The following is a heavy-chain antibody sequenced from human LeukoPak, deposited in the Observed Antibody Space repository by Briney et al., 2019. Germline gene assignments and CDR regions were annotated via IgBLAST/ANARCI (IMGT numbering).Heavy chain of an antibody. CDR1: GGSISSGGYS. V-gene: IGHV4-30-2*01. CDR2: IYHSGST. CDR3: ARGIAVAGSKRGYFDY. J-gene: IGHJ4*02. Sequence: SQTLSLTCAVSGGSISSGGYSWSWIRQPPGKGLEWIGYIYHSGSTYYNPSLKSRVTISVDRSKNQFSLKLSSVTAADTAVCYCARGIAVAGSKRGYFDYWGQGTLVTVSS. D-gene: IGHD6-19*01.